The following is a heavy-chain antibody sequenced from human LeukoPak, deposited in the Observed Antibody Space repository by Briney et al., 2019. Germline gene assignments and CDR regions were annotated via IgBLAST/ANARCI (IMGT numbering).Heavy chain of an antibody. Sequence: SETLSLTCTVSGGSISSYSWSWILQPPGKGLEWIGSIYYSGSTNYNPSLKSRVTMSVDTSKNQFSLKLSSVTAADTAVYYCARHGGESIVAMILHAFDIWGQGTMVTVSS. J-gene: IGHJ3*02. CDR3: ARHGGESIVAMILHAFDI. D-gene: IGHD5-12*01. CDR1: GGSISSYS. CDR2: IYYSGST. V-gene: IGHV4-59*08.